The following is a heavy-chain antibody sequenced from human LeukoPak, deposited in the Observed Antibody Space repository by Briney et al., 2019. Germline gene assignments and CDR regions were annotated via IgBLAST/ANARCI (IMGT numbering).Heavy chain of an antibody. J-gene: IGHJ3*02. CDR2: IYSSGST. D-gene: IGHD1-26*01. CDR1: GGSISSYY. V-gene: IGHV4-4*07. Sequence: PSETLSLTCTVPGGSISSYYWSWIRQPAGKGLEWIGRIYSSGSTNYNPSLKSRVTISLDTSKNQFSLKLSSVTAADTAVYYCARTPSGSYHDAFDIWGQGTMVTVSS. CDR3: ARTPSGSYHDAFDI.